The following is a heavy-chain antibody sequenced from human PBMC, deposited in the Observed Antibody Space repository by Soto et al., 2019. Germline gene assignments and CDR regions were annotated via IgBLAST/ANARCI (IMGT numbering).Heavy chain of an antibody. CDR3: VRVPGGDCP. Sequence: QVQLVESGGGVVQPGRSRRLSCVASGFTFSTYAMHWVRQAPGKGLERVALISSDGRIKYYADYVEDRFTISRDNSKNALYLQMNYLTPEDSAVYYCVRVPGGDCPWGQGTLVIVSS. D-gene: IGHD2-21*02. CDR2: ISSDGRIK. J-gene: IGHJ5*02. V-gene: IGHV3-30*04. CDR1: GFTFSTYA.